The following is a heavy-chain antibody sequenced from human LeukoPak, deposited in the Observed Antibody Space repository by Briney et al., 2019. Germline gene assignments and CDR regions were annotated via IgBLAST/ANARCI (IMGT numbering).Heavy chain of an antibody. Sequence: PGGSLRLSCAASGFTFDDYAMHWVRHAPGKGLEWVSGISWNSGSIGYADSVKGRLTISRDNAKNSLYLEMNSLRAEDTALYYCAKDIGSSSWYLGNWGQGTLVTVSS. CDR1: GFTFDDYA. CDR3: AKDIGSSSWYLGN. CDR2: ISWNSGSI. V-gene: IGHV3-9*01. D-gene: IGHD6-13*01. J-gene: IGHJ4*02.